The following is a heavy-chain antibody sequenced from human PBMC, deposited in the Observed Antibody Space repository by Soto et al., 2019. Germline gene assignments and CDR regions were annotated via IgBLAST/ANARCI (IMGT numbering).Heavy chain of an antibody. D-gene: IGHD3-3*01. Sequence: ESGGGVVQPGRSLRLSCAASGFRFSNYGMYWVRQAPGTGLEWVAVISFDGSDQYYAGSVKGRFTISRDKSTSTLYLQMNSLRAEDTAVYYCAKSFGIWSGYSDYWGQGTLVTVSS. J-gene: IGHJ4*02. V-gene: IGHV3-30*18. CDR2: ISFDGSDQ. CDR1: GFRFSNYG. CDR3: AKSFGIWSGYSDY.